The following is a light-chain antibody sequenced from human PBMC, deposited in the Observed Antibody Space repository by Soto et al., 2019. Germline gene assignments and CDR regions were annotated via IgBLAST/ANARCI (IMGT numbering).Light chain of an antibody. V-gene: IGKV3-11*01. CDR3: QQRSNWPPII. CDR1: QSVSSH. J-gene: IGKJ5*01. CDR2: DAS. Sequence: EIVLTQSPATLSLSPGERATLSCRASQSVSSHLAWYQQKPGQAPRLLIYDASNRATGIPARFSGSGSGTDFTLTISSLEPEDFAIYYCQQRSNWPPIIFGQGTRVEIK.